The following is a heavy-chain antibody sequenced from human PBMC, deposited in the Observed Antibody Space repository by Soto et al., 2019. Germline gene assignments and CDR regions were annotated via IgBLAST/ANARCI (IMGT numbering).Heavy chain of an antibody. D-gene: IGHD4-17*01. CDR1: GGSFCGYY. J-gene: IGHJ3*02. CDR3: ARGSNYGDYAYSFDI. Sequence: SETLSLTCAVYGGSFCGYYLNWIRQPPGKGLEWIGEINDSGSTNYNPSLKSRLTISVDTSKNQFSLKLSSVTAADTAVYYCARGSNYGDYAYSFDIWGRGTMVTV. CDR2: INDSGST. V-gene: IGHV4-34*01.